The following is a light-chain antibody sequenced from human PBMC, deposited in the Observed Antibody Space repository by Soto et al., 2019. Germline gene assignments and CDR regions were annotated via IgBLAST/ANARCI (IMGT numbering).Light chain of an antibody. V-gene: IGKV1-27*01. J-gene: IGKJ1*01. Sequence: DIQMTQSPSSLSASLGDRVTITCRASQGISNFLAWYQQKPGKVPKLLIYGASTLQSGVPSRFSGSGSGTDFTLTISSLQPEDVATYYCQKYNSAPRTFGQGTKVYIK. CDR3: QKYNSAPRT. CDR2: GAS. CDR1: QGISNF.